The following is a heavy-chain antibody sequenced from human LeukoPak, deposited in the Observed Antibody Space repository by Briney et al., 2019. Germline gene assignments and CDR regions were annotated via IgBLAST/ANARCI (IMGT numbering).Heavy chain of an antibody. V-gene: IGHV3-74*01. J-gene: IGHJ4*02. D-gene: IGHD1-26*01. CDR3: ARDYGEWEPSPRYYFDY. CDR2: INSDGSST. Sequence: GGSLRLSCAAPGFTFSSYWMHWVRQAPGKGLVWVSRINSDGSSTSYADSVKGRFTISRDNAKNTLYLQMNSLRAEDTAVYYCARDYGEWEPSPRYYFDYWGQGTLVTVSS. CDR1: GFTFSSYW.